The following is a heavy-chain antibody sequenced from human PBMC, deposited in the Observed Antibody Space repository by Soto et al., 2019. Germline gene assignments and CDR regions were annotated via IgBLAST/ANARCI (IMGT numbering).Heavy chain of an antibody. D-gene: IGHD1-1*01. V-gene: IGHV4-31*03. CDR1: GGSISRSVYY. CDR2: IYYAGST. CDR3: ASGLTTLYYFDS. Sequence: QVQLQESGPGLVKSSQTLSLTCSVSGGSISRSVYYWTWLRQHPGKGLEWIGHIYYAGSTYSNPSLKSRLSMSLDTSKNQFSLKLTSVTAADTAVYYCASGLTTLYYFDSWGQGTLVRVSS. J-gene: IGHJ4*02.